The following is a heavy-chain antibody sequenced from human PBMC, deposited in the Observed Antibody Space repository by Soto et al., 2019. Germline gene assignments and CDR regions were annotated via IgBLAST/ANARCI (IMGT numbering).Heavy chain of an antibody. D-gene: IGHD2-21*02. CDR3: GRGRSNQYDSNPPPKFDT. Sequence: GGSLRLSCAASGFTFSTYDMHWVRQATGKGLEWVSAIGTIRDTYYLDSVKGRLTISRGNAKNSVYLQMNSLRAGDTAVYYCGRGRSNQYDSNPPPKFDTWGRGTLVTVSS. V-gene: IGHV3-13*01. CDR2: IGTIRDT. J-gene: IGHJ5*02. CDR1: GFTFSTYD.